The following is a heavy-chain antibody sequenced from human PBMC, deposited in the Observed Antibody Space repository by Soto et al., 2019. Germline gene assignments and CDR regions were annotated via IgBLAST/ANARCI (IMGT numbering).Heavy chain of an antibody. D-gene: IGHD2-15*01. CDR1: GYTFTSYD. Sequence: QVQLVQSGAEVKKPGASVKVSCKASGYTFTSYDINWVRQATGQGLEWMGWMNPNSGNTGYAQKLQGRVTMTRNTSISTAYMELSSLRSEDTAVYYCATSVAAPHYYYYGMDVWGQGTTVTVSS. CDR2: MNPNSGNT. V-gene: IGHV1-8*01. CDR3: ATSVAAPHYYYYGMDV. J-gene: IGHJ6*02.